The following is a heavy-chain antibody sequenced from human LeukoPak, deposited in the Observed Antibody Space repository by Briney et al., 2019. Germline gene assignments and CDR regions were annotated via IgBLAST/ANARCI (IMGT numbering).Heavy chain of an antibody. CDR1: GYTLTELS. CDR3: ATGRFPGGTDYYYYYMDV. Sequence: ASVKVSCKVSGYTLTELSMHWVRQAPGKGLEWMGGFDPEDGETIYAQKFQGRVTMTEDTSTDTAYMELSSLRSEDTAVYYCATGRFPGGTDYYYYYMDVWGKGTTVTVSS. V-gene: IGHV1-24*01. CDR2: FDPEDGET. J-gene: IGHJ6*03. D-gene: IGHD1-1*01.